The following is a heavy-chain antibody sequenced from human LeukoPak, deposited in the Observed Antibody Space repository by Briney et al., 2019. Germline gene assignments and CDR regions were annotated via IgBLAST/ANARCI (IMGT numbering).Heavy chain of an antibody. CDR2: IYYSGST. Sequence: PSQTLSLTCTVSGGSISSGDYYWSWIRQPPGKGLEWIGYIYYSGSTYYNPSLKSRVTISVDTSKNQFSLKLSSVTAADTAVYYCARDDGPDGEYYFDYWGQGTLVTVSS. J-gene: IGHJ4*02. D-gene: IGHD3-10*01. CDR1: GGSISSGDYY. V-gene: IGHV4-30-4*01. CDR3: ARDDGPDGEYYFDY.